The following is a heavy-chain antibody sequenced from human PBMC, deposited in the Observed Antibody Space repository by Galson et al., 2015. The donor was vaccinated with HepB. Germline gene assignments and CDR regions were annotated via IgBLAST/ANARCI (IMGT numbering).Heavy chain of an antibody. Sequence: SVKVSCKASGYTFTSYYMHWVRQAPGQGLEWMGIINPSGGSTSYAQKFQGRVTMTRDTSTSTVYMELSSLRSEDTAVYYCARSPRRGTVVTPGSLDYWGQGTLVTVSS. CDR2: INPSGGST. J-gene: IGHJ4*02. CDR3: ARSPRRGTVVTPGSLDY. D-gene: IGHD4-23*01. CDR1: GYTFTSYY. V-gene: IGHV1-46*01.